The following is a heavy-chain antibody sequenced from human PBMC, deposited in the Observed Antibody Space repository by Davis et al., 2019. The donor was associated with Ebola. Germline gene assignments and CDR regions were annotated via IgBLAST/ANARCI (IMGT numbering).Heavy chain of an antibody. J-gene: IGHJ4*02. CDR1: GFTFSSYA. D-gene: IGHD1-26*01. CDR2: ISYDGSNK. CDR3: ARDWRVVGATNLDY. Sequence: GESLKISCAASGFTFSSYAMHWVRQAPGKALAWVAVISYDGSNKYYADSVKGRFTISRDNSKNTLYLQMNSLRAEDTAVYYCARDWRVVGATNLDYWGQGTLVTVSS. V-gene: IGHV3-30-3*01.